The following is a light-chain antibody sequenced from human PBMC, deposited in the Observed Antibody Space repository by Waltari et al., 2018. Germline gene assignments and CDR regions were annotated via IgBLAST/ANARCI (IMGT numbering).Light chain of an antibody. J-gene: IGKJ4*01. CDR3: MQAIQPLT. V-gene: IGKV2-28*01. Sequence: DIVLTQSPLSLPVTPGEPASISCRSSQSLLHTNGYNYLDWYVQRPGQSPQLLIYLGSNRASGVPDRFSGSGSGTDFTLKISTVEADDVGVYYCMQAIQPLTFGGGTRVEIK. CDR1: QSLLHTNGYNY. CDR2: LGS.